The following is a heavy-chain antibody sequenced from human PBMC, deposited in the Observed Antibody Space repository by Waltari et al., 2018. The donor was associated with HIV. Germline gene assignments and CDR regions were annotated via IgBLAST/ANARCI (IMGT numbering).Heavy chain of an antibody. CDR2: INPSGGST. V-gene: IGHV1-46*03. J-gene: IGHJ4*02. CDR1: GYTFTSYY. Sequence: QVQLVQSGAEVKKPGASVKVACKASGYTFTSYYMHWLRQAPGQGLEWMGIINPSGGSTSYAQKFQGRVTMTRDTSTSTVYMELSSLRSEDTAVYYCARESGPQDYYGSGLGYWGQGTLVTVSS. CDR3: ARESGPQDYYGSGLGY. D-gene: IGHD3-10*01.